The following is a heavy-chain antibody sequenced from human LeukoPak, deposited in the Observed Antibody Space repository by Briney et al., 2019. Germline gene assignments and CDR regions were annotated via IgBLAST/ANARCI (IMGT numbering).Heavy chain of an antibody. CDR2: ISGSGGST. D-gene: IGHD3-22*01. J-gene: IGHJ2*01. V-gene: IGHV3-23*01. CDR3: AKGKWDSSGYYSVDHWYFDL. CDR1: GFTFSSYA. Sequence: PGGSLRLSCAASGFTFSSYAMSWVRQAPGKGLEWGSAISGSGGSTYYADSVKGRFTISRDNSKNTLYLQMNSLRAEDTAVYYCAKGKWDSSGYYSVDHWYFDLWGRGTLVTVSS.